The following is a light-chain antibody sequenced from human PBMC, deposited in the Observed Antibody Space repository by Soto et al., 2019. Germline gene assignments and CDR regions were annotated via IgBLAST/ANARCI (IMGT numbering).Light chain of an antibody. Sequence: QSVLTQPASVSGSPGQSITISCTGTSSDVGGYDSVSWYQHPPGKAPKLMIYHVSNRPPGVSNRFSGSKSGNTASLTISGLQAEDGADYYCSSYTNSDTLRVFGGGTQLTVL. CDR2: HVS. V-gene: IGLV2-14*03. J-gene: IGLJ3*02. CDR1: SSDVGGYDS. CDR3: SSYTNSDTLRV.